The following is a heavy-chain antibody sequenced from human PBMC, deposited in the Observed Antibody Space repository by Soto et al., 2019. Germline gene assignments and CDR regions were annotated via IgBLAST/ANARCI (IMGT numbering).Heavy chain of an antibody. CDR2: MSGSGGST. V-gene: IGHV3-23*01. CDR3: AKGPIAFSSGWYDADY. J-gene: IGHJ4*02. D-gene: IGHD6-19*01. Sequence: EVQLLESGGGLVQPGGSLRLSCAASGFTFSSYAMSWVRQAPGKGLEWVSAMSGSGGSTYYADSVKGRFTISRDNSKNTLYLQMNSLRAEDTAVYYCAKGPIAFSSGWYDADYWGQGTLVTVSS. CDR1: GFTFSSYA.